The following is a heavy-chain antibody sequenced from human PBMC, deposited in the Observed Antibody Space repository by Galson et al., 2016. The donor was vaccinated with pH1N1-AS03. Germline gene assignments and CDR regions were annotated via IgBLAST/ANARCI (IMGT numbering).Heavy chain of an antibody. Sequence: SLRLSCAASGFTFSGYSMNWFRQAPGKGLEWVSSISRSSTYIYYADSVKGRFTISRDNAKNSLFLQMHRLRAEDTAVYYCARTFPGRVVVVAAAMQEGPDYWGQGTLVTVSS. CDR1: GFTFSGYS. J-gene: IGHJ4*02. CDR2: ISRSSTYI. D-gene: IGHD2-2*01. V-gene: IGHV3-21*03. CDR3: ARTFPGRVVVVAAAMQEGPDY.